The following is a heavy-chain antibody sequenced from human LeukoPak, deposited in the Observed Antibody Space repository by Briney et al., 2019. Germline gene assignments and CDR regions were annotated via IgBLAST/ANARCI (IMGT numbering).Heavy chain of an antibody. V-gene: IGHV4-34*01. CDR1: GGSFSGYY. D-gene: IGHD5-18*01. CDR3: ARVPTANGLDY. CDR2: INHSGST. Sequence: SETLSLTCAVYGGSFSGYYWSWIRQPPGKGLEWIGEINHSGSTNYNPSLKSRVTISVDTSENQFSLKLSSVTAADTAVYYCARVPTANGLDYWGQGTLVTVSS. J-gene: IGHJ4*02.